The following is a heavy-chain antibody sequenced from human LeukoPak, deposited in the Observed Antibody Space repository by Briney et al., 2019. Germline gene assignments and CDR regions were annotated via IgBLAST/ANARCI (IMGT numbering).Heavy chain of an antibody. CDR3: ARDLGDYLNWFDP. D-gene: IGHD4-17*01. CDR2: INPNSGGT. J-gene: IGHJ5*02. Sequence: ASVKVSCKASDYPFTKFGVSWVRQAPGQGLEWMGWINPNSGGTNYAQKFQGRVTMTRDTSISTAYMELSRLRSDDTAVYYCARDLGDYLNWFDPWGQGTLVTVSS. CDR1: DYPFTKFG. V-gene: IGHV1-2*02.